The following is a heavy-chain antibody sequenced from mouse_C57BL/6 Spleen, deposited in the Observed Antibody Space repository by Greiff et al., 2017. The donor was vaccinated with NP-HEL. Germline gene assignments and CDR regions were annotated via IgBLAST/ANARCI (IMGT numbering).Heavy chain of an antibody. V-gene: IGHV1-69*01. CDR2: IDPSDSYT. D-gene: IGHD3-2*02. Sequence: QVQLQQSGAELVMPGASVKLSCKASGYTFTSYWMHWVKQRPGQGLEWIGEIDPSDSYTNYNQKFKGKSTLTVDKSSSTAYMQLSSLTSEDSAVYYCARSSSSGLWFAYWGQGTLVTVSA. CDR1: GYTFTSYW. J-gene: IGHJ3*01. CDR3: ARSSSSGLWFAY.